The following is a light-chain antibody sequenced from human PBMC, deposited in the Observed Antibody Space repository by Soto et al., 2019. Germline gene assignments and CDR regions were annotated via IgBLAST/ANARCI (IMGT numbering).Light chain of an antibody. Sequence: QSVLTQPPSVSGAPGQRVTIPCTGSSSNIGAGYDVHWYQRLPGTAPKLLIYGNSNRPSGVPDRFSGSKSGTSASLAITGLQAEDEADYYCQSYDSSLSSVVFGGGTKLTVL. V-gene: IGLV1-40*01. J-gene: IGLJ2*01. CDR2: GNS. CDR1: SSNIGAGYD. CDR3: QSYDSSLSSVV.